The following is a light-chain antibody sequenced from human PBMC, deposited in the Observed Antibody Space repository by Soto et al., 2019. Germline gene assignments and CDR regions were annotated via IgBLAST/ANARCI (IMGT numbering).Light chain of an antibody. CDR3: HHYDNTLWT. Sequence: EIVITQSPATLSVSPGERATLSCWASQIILTNLAWYQQKPGQAPRLLIYGASRRATATPDRFSGSGSGTDFTLTISRLEPEDFAVYYCHHYDNTLWTFGQGTKVAIK. J-gene: IGKJ1*01. CDR2: GAS. V-gene: IGKV3D-15*01. CDR1: QIILTN.